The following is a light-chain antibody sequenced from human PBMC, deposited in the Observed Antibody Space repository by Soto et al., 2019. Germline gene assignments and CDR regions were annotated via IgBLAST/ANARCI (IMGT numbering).Light chain of an antibody. CDR1: QSIYSH. CDR3: HQYHDWPQT. Sequence: EIVLTQSPATLSVSPGERATLSCRASQSIYSHLAWYQQKPGQTPRLLMYDASTRATGIPARLSGSGSGTEFTLTLSSLQSEDLGIYYCHQYHDWPQTFGQGTKVEIK. V-gene: IGKV3-15*01. J-gene: IGKJ1*01. CDR2: DAS.